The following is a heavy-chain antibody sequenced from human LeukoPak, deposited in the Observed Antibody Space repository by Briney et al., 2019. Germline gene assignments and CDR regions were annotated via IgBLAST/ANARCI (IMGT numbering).Heavy chain of an antibody. V-gene: IGHV4-39*01. CDR3: ARLSGYSSSCVDY. D-gene: IGHD6-13*01. CDR1: GGSISSSSYY. J-gene: IGHJ4*02. Sequence: SETLSLTCTVSGGSISSSSYYWGWIRQPPGKGLEWIGSIYYSGSTYYNPSLKSRVPISVDTSKNQFSLKLSSVTAADTAVYYCARLSGYSSSCVDYWGQGTLVTVSS. CDR2: IYYSGST.